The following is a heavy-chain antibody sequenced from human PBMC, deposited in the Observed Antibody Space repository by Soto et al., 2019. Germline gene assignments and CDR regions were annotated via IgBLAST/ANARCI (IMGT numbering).Heavy chain of an antibody. D-gene: IGHD3-3*02. CDR3: ARSFLEWLAPYYYYYYMDV. V-gene: IGHV3-33*01. Sequence: PGGSLRLSCAASGFTFSSYGMHWVRQAPGKGLEWVAVIWYDGSNKYYADSVKGRFTISRDNSKNTLYLQMNSLRAEDTAVYYCARSFLEWLAPYYYYYYMDVWGKGTTVTVSS. CDR2: IWYDGSNK. CDR1: GFTFSSYG. J-gene: IGHJ6*03.